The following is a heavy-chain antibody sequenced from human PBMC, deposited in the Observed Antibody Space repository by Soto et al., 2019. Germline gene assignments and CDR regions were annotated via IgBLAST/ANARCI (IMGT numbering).Heavy chain of an antibody. J-gene: IGHJ4*02. D-gene: IGHD3-9*01. CDR1: GFTFSNAW. CDR3: TTGYFDWFYFDY. V-gene: IGHV3-15*07. Sequence: GGFLRLSCAASGFTFSNAWMNWVRQAPGKGLEWVGRIKSKTDGGTTDYAAPVKGRFTISRDDSKNTLYLQMNSLKTEDTAVYYCTTGYFDWFYFDYWGQGTLVTVSS. CDR2: IKSKTDGGTT.